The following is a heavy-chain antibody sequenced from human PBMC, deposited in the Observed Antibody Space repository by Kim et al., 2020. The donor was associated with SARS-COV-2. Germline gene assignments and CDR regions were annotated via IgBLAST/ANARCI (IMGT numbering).Heavy chain of an antibody. Sequence: NPSLKSRVTISVDTSKNQFSLKLSSVTAADTAVYYCARGSGSYYNLNFDYWGQGTLVTVSS. J-gene: IGHJ4*02. D-gene: IGHD3-10*01. V-gene: IGHV4-31*02. CDR3: ARGSGSYYNLNFDY.